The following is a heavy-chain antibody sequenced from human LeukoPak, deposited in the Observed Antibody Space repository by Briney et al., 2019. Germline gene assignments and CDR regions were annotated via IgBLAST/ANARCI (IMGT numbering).Heavy chain of an antibody. Sequence: PSETLSLTCAVSGYSITSGYYWAWIRQPPGKGLEWIGNIYHSGSTYYNASLMSQVTISVDTSKNQFSLKLSSVTAADTAVYYCARRYSNYFFDYWGQGTLVTVSS. CDR3: ARRYSNYFFDY. V-gene: IGHV4-38-2*01. D-gene: IGHD4-11*01. J-gene: IGHJ4*02. CDR1: GYSITSGYY. CDR2: IYHSGST.